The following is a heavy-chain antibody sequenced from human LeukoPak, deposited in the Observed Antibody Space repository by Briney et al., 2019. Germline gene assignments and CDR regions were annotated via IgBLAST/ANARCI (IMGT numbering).Heavy chain of an antibody. CDR3: ARRLRYFDWHIDY. CDR1: GGSFSGYY. V-gene: IGHV4-34*01. CDR2: INHSGST. J-gene: IGHJ4*02. D-gene: IGHD3-9*01. Sequence: SETLSLTCAVYGGSFSGYYWSWIRQPPGKGLEWIGEINHSGSTNYNPSLKSRVTISVDTSKNQFSLKLSSVTAADTAVYYCARRLRYFDWHIDYWGQGTLVTVSS.